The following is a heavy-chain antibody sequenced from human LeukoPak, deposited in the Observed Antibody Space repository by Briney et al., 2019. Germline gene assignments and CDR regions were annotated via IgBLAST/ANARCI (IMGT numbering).Heavy chain of an antibody. CDR2: INTDGSST. Sequence: PGGSLRLSCAASGFTFSSYWMHWVRQAPGKGLVWVSRINTDGSSTSYADSVKGRFTISRDNAKNSLYLQMNSLRAEDTAVYYCARDPIAVAGMEYFDYWGQGTLVTVSS. CDR1: GFTFSSYW. CDR3: ARDPIAVAGMEYFDY. D-gene: IGHD6-19*01. J-gene: IGHJ4*02. V-gene: IGHV3-74*01.